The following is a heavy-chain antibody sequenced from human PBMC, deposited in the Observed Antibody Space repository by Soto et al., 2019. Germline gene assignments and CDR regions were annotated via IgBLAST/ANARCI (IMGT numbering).Heavy chain of an antibody. CDR1: GFTFSSYS. V-gene: IGHV3-21*01. D-gene: IGHD6-13*01. CDR3: ARDRDSSSHFDD. CDR2: ISSSSSYI. J-gene: IGHJ4*02. Sequence: PGGSLRLSCAASGFTFSSYSMNWVRQAPGKGLEWVSSISSSSSYIYYADSVKGRFTISRDNAKNSLYLQMNSLRAEDTAVYYCARDRDSSSHFDDWGQGTPVTVSS.